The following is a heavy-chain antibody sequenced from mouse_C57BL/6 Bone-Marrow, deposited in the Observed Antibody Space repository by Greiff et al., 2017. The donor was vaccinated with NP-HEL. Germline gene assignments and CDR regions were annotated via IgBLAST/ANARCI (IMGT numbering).Heavy chain of an antibody. V-gene: IGHV5-4*01. CDR3: ARVGLRRFAY. Sequence: VQLKESGGGLVKPGGSLKLSCAASGFTFSSYAMSWVRQTPEKRLEWVATISDGGSYTYYPDNVKGRFTISRDNAKNNLYLQMSHLKSEDTAMYDCARVGLRRFAYWGQGTLVTVSA. CDR1: GFTFSSYA. D-gene: IGHD2-4*01. CDR2: ISDGGSYT. J-gene: IGHJ3*01.